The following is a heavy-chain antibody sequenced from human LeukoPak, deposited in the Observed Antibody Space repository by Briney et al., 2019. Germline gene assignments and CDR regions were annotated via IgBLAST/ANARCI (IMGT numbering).Heavy chain of an antibody. D-gene: IGHD3-10*01. V-gene: IGHV4-34*01. Sequence: SETLSLTCAVYGGSFRGYYWSWIRQPPGKGLEWIGEINHSGSTNYNPSLKSRVTISVDTSKNQFSLQLSSVTAADTAVYYCASGLGGVLSYWGQGTLVTVSS. CDR3: ASGLGGVLSY. CDR2: INHSGST. CDR1: GGSFRGYY. J-gene: IGHJ4*02.